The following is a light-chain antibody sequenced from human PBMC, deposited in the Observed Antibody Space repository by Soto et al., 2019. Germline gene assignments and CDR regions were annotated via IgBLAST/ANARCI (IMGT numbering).Light chain of an antibody. CDR1: QSVTTR. Sequence: EIVLTQSPATLSVSPGERATLSCRASQSVTTRLVWYQQKPGQAPRLLIYGASTRATGIPARFSGSGSDTEFTLTISSLQSEDFAVYYCQQYNNWPPYTFGQGTKLEIK. V-gene: IGKV3-15*01. CDR2: GAS. CDR3: QQYNNWPPYT. J-gene: IGKJ2*01.